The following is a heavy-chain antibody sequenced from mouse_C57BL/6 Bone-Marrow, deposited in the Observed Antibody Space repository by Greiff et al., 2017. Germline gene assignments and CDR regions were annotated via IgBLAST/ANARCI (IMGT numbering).Heavy chain of an antibody. D-gene: IGHD2-3*01. Sequence: VQLQQSGPVLVKPGASVKMSCKASGYTFTDYYMNWVKQSHGKSLEWIGVINPYNGGTSYNQKFKGKATLTVDKSSSTAYMELNSLTSEDSAVYYCARWGWLLRRYFDDWGQGTTLTVSS. CDR3: ARWGWLLRRYFDD. J-gene: IGHJ2*01. CDR1: GYTFTDYY. CDR2: INPYNGGT. V-gene: IGHV1-19*01.